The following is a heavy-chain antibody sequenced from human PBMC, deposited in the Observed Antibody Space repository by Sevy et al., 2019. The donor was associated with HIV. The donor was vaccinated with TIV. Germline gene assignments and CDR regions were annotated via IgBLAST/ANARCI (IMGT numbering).Heavy chain of an antibody. Sequence: ASVKVSCKGSGYTLSQVSMHWVRQVPGKGLEWMGSFDPEDGERIYAQRFQGRLTMTEDTSTDTAYMELSSLKSEDTAVFYCAITKDYYDSSGCPFDYWGQGTLVTVSS. D-gene: IGHD3-22*01. V-gene: IGHV1-24*01. J-gene: IGHJ4*02. CDR1: GYTLSQVS. CDR3: AITKDYYDSSGCPFDY. CDR2: FDPEDGER.